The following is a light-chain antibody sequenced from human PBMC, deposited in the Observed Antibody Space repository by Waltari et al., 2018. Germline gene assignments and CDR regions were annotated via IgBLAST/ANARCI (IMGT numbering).Light chain of an antibody. J-gene: IGLJ3*02. CDR3: CSYAGSYTWV. V-gene: IGLV2-11*01. CDR2: DVT. CDR1: STDVGGYTY. Sequence: QSALTQPRSVSGSPGQSVTISCRGTSTDVGGYTYVSWYQQHPGKAPKLMLYDVTKRPAGVPDRFSGSKSGNTASLTISGLQAEDEADYYCCSYAGSYTWVFGGGTKLTVL.